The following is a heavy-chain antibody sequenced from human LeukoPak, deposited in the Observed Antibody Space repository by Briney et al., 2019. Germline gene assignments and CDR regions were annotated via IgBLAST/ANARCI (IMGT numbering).Heavy chain of an antibody. CDR1: GGSFSGYY. CDR3: ANQYYDSSGYSYFDY. D-gene: IGHD3-22*01. V-gene: IGHV4-34*01. CDR2: INHSGST. Sequence: SETLSLTCAVYGGSFSGYYRSWIRQPPGKGLEWIGEINHSGSTNYNPSLKSRVTISVDTSKNQFSLKLSSVTAADTAVYYCANQYYDSSGYSYFDYWGQGTLVTVSS. J-gene: IGHJ4*02.